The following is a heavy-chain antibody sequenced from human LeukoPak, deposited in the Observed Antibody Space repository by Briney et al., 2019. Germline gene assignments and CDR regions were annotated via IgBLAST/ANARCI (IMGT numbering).Heavy chain of an antibody. D-gene: IGHD2-15*01. J-gene: IGHJ4*02. CDR3: AKTPPNCSGGSCYEDY. V-gene: IGHV3-23*01. CDR1: GFTFSSYA. Sequence: GGSLRLSCAASGFTFSSYAMSWDRQAPGKGLEWVSAISGSGGSTYYADSVKGRFTISRDNSKNTLYLQMNSLRAEDTAVYYCAKTPPNCSGGSCYEDYWGQGTLVTVSS. CDR2: ISGSGGST.